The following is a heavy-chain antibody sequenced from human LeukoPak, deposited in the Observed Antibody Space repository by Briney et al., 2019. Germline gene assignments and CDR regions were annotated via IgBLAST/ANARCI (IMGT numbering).Heavy chain of an antibody. D-gene: IGHD1-26*01. V-gene: IGHV4-59*08. CDR3: ARQGSGSRAAFDY. Sequence: SETLSLTCPVSGRSLSSYYWSWIRQPPGKGMEWIGYIYCSGITNYNPSLKSRVTILVDTSKNQFSLKLSSVTAADTAVYYCARQGSGSRAAFDYLGQGTLVTVSS. CDR1: GRSLSSYY. J-gene: IGHJ4*02. CDR2: IYCSGIT.